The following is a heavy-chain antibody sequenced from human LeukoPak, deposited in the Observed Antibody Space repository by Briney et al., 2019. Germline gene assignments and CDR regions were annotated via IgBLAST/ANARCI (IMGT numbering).Heavy chain of an antibody. V-gene: IGHV3-23*01. CDR1: GFTFSSYA. CDR3: AKPYGGYSGFDY. J-gene: IGHJ4*02. CDR2: ISGSGGST. D-gene: IGHD5-12*01. Sequence: GGSLRLSCAASGFTFSSYAVSWVRQAPGKGLEWVSAISGSGGSTYYADSVKGRFTISRDNSKNTLYQQMNSLRAEDTAVYYCAKPYGGYSGFDYWGQGTLVTVSS.